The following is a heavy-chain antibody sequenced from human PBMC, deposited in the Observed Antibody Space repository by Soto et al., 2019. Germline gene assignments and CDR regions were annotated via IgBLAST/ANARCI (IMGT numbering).Heavy chain of an antibody. CDR3: AKEGLGSGRNFYYAMDV. CDR1: GFVFSDYG. J-gene: IGHJ6*02. D-gene: IGHD1-26*01. CDR2: ITNDGNHE. Sequence: QMNLVESGGGLVQPGRSLRLSCAASGFVFSDYGMHWVRQAPGKGLEWVALITNDGNHEYYRDSVTGRFSISRGRHTNTVDLLLNSLRPEDTGVYYCAKEGLGSGRNFYYAMDVWGQGTTVTVYS. V-gene: IGHV3-30*18.